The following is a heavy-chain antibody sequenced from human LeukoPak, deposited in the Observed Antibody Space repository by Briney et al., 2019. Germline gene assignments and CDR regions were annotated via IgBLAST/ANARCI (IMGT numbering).Heavy chain of an antibody. D-gene: IGHD3-3*01. J-gene: IGHJ4*02. V-gene: IGHV3-23*01. CDR2: VTVSGGGT. Sequence: GGSLRLSCTASGFTFSSYAMSWVRQAPGKGLEWVSTVTVSGGGTYYGDSVKGRFTISRDNSKNTLYLQMNSLRAEDTAVYYCARGIDEWLYLNYWGQGALVTVSS. CDR3: ARGIDEWLYLNY. CDR1: GFTFSSYA.